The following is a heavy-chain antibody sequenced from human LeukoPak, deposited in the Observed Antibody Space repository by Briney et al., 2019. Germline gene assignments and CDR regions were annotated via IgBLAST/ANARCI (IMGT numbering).Heavy chain of an antibody. J-gene: IGHJ6*02. CDR1: GFTFSSSA. V-gene: IGHV3-23*01. CDR3: ARARSSTRTRDGMDV. D-gene: IGHD2-2*01. Sequence: GGSLRLSCAASGFTFSSSAMSWVRQAPGKGLEWVSAISNNGGYTYYADSVQGRFTISRDNSKSTLCLQMNSLRAEDTAVYYCARARSSTRTRDGMDVWGQGTTVTVSS. CDR2: ISNNGGYT.